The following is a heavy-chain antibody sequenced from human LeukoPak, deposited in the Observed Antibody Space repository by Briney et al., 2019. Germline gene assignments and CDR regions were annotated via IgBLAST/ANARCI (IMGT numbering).Heavy chain of an antibody. D-gene: IGHD3-22*01. Sequence: ASETLSLTCSVTGASISSDYWSWIRQAPGKGLEWIGYIYYTGSTNYNPSLKSRVTISADTSMNRFSLKLKSVSAADTAVYYCARGSFDGSAYYYDYWGQGTLVTVSS. J-gene: IGHJ4*02. CDR1: GASISSDY. V-gene: IGHV4-59*01. CDR3: ARGSFDGSAYYYDY. CDR2: IYYTGST.